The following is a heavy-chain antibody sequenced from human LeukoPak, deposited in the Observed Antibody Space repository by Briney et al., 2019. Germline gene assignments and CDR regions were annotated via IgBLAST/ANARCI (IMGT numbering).Heavy chain of an antibody. Sequence: SQTLSLTCAVSGGSISSSSYYWGWIRQPPGKGLEWIGSIYYSGSTYYNPSLKSRVTISVDTSKNQFSLKLSSVTAADTAVYYCARGRGYSYGLNAFDIWGQGTMVTVSS. CDR1: GGSISSSSYY. CDR3: ARGRGYSYGLNAFDI. CDR2: IYYSGST. J-gene: IGHJ3*02. D-gene: IGHD5-18*01. V-gene: IGHV4-39*01.